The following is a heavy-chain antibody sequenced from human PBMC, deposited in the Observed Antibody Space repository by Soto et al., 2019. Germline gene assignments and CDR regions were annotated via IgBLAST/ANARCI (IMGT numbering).Heavy chain of an antibody. V-gene: IGHV3-11*01. D-gene: IGHD2-21*02. Sequence: PGGALRLSCVASGFTFRNYVMNWIRQAPGKGPEWLSYISSDESTVFYADSVKGRFTTSRDNAKNSVYLQMNSLRSVATALYYCATLTAPSDYCGHGSLVTSPQ. CDR1: GFTFRNYV. J-gene: IGHJ4*01. CDR3: ATLTAPSDY. CDR2: ISSDESTV.